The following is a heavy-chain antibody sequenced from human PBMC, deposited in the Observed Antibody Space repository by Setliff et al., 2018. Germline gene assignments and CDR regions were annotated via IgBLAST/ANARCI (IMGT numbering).Heavy chain of an antibody. CDR3: ATSVSWIQLVLYPQGHPEPFDY. D-gene: IGHD5-18*01. CDR2: IIPIFGTA. V-gene: IGHV1-69*08. Sequence: GASVKVSCKASGGTFSIYTISWVRQAPGQGLEWMGRIIPIFGTANYAQKFQGRVTMTRNTSISTAYMELSSLRSEDTAVYYCATSVSWIQLVLYPQGHPEPFDYWGQGTLVTVSS. J-gene: IGHJ4*02. CDR1: GGTFSIYT.